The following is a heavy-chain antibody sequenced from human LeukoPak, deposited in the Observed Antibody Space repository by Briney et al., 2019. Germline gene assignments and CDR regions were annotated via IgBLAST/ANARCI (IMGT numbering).Heavy chain of an antibody. J-gene: IGHJ4*02. CDR1: GGSFSGYY. CDR2: INHSGST. D-gene: IGHD3-10*01. Sequence: SETLSLTCAVYGGSFSGYYWSWIRQPPGKGLGWIGEINHSGSTNYNPSLKSRVTISVDTSKNQFSLKLSSVTAADTAVYYCARAVRITMVRGPPAPFDYWGQGTLVTVSS. CDR3: ARAVRITMVRGPPAPFDY. V-gene: IGHV4-34*01.